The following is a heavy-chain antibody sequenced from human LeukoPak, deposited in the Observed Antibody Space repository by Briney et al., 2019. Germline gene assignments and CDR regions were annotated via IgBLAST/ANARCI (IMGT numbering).Heavy chain of an antibody. D-gene: IGHD3-16*02. V-gene: IGHV3-49*03. CDR2: IRSKGYRRTT. J-gene: IGHJ3*02. CDR3: IRDYNDLWGSYRPEVCDI. Sequence: GGYLRLSCTASGFTFGDYAMSWFRQAPGKGLEWVGFIRSKGYRRTTEYAASVKRRFTISRDASKSIDYLQMNSLKTEYTTVYYCIRDYNDLWGSYRPEVCDIGGQGTMVSVSS. CDR1: GFTFGDYA.